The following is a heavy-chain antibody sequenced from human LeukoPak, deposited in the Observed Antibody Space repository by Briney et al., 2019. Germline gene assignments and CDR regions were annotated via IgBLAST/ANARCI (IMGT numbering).Heavy chain of an antibody. J-gene: IGHJ4*02. CDR2: IITTGGVT. CDR1: GFTFSSYG. CDR3: AKTSRRLCSSSSCYTLDS. V-gene: IGHV3-23*01. D-gene: IGHD2-2*02. Sequence: PGGSLRLSCAASGFTFSSYGMHWVRQAPGKGLEWVSSIITTGGVTDYADSVKGRFTISRDNFRNTLYMQMNSLRAEDTAVYYCAKTSRRLCSSSSCYTLDSWGQGALVTVSS.